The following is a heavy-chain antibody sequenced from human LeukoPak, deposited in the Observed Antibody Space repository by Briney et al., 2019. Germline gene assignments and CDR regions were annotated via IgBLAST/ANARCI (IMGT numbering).Heavy chain of an antibody. J-gene: IGHJ4*02. D-gene: IGHD5-18*01. Sequence: PSETLSLTCTVSGDSITNYYWSWIRQPPGKGLEWIGYSHSSGNTKYNPSLKSRVTMSVDTSKNQVSLRLTSVAAADTAVYFCARGGYSNGYGAYHFDSWGQGTLVIVSS. CDR2: SHSSGNT. CDR3: ARGGYSNGYGAYHFDS. CDR1: GDSITNYY. V-gene: IGHV4-59*01.